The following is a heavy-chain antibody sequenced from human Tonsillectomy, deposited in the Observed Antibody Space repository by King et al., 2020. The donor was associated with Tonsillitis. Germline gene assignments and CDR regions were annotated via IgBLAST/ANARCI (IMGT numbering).Heavy chain of an antibody. CDR2: ISSGGSSK. J-gene: IGHJ6*02. V-gene: IGHV3-30*04. Sequence: VQLVQSGGGVVQPGRSLRLSCAASGFTFSRYSLHWVRQAPGKGLEWVAVISSGGSSKYYADSVKGRFTISRDNSKNTLYLQMNSLRTEDTSLYYCARGLPVQGGKYYYGLDVWGQGTTVTVSS. CDR3: ARGLPVQGGKYYYGLDV. D-gene: IGHD2-2*01. CDR1: GFTFSRYS.